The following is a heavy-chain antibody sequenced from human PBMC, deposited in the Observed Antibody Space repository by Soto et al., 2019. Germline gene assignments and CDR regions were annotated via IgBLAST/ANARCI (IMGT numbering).Heavy chain of an antibody. CDR3: ARQEYSSGWSSNWFDP. J-gene: IGHJ5*02. V-gene: IGHV4-39*01. CDR2: IYYSGST. CDR1: GASVSVSSNNYY. Sequence: LSLTCSVSGASVSVSSNNYYWGWIRQSPGMGLQWIGSIYYSGSTYYNPSLKSRVTISVDTANNQFSLRLSSVTAADTAMYYCARQEYSSGWSSNWFDPWGQGTPVTVSS. D-gene: IGHD6-19*01.